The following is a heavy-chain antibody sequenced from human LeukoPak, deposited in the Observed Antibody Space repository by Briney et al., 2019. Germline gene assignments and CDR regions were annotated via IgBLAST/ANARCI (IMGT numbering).Heavy chain of an antibody. CDR2: ISSSSSYI. Sequence: GGSLRLSCAVSGFTVNTNYMSWVRQSPGKGLEWVSSISSSSSYIYYADSVKGRFTISRDNAKNSLYLQMNSLRAEDTAVYYCARDLGSGYEEHFDYWGQGTLVTVSS. CDR1: GFTVNTNY. J-gene: IGHJ4*02. D-gene: IGHD5-12*01. V-gene: IGHV3-21*04. CDR3: ARDLGSGYEEHFDY.